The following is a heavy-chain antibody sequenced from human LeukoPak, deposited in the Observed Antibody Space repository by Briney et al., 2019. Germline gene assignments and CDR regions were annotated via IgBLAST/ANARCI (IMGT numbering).Heavy chain of an antibody. Sequence: GGSLRLSCVASGFTFSRSGMHWVRQAPGKGLEWVAVISYDGGNKYYADSVKGRFTISRDNSKNTLYLQMNSLRVEDTAVYYCASLGDGSGSYFDYWGQGTLVTVSS. CDR1: GFTFSRSG. CDR3: ASLGDGSGSYFDY. D-gene: IGHD3-10*01. V-gene: IGHV3-30*03. CDR2: ISYDGGNK. J-gene: IGHJ4*02.